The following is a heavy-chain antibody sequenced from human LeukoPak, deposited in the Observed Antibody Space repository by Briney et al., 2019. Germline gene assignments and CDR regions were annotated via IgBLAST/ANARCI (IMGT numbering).Heavy chain of an antibody. CDR3: AKRGVVIRVILVGFHKEAYYFDS. D-gene: IGHD3-10*01. Sequence: GGSLRLSCAASGFTFSNAWMSWVRQAPGKGLEWVAGITGSGGSTNYADSVKGRFTISRDNAKNTLYLQMNSLRAEDTAVYFCAKRGVVIRVILVGFHKEAYYFDSWGQGALVTVSS. V-gene: IGHV3-23*01. CDR1: GFTFSNAW. J-gene: IGHJ4*02. CDR2: ITGSGGST.